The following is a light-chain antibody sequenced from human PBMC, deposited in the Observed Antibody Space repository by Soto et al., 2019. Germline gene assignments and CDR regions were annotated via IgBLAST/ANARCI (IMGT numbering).Light chain of an antibody. J-gene: IGKJ1*01. CDR2: GAS. Sequence: EIVMTQSPATLSVSPGERATRSCRASQSVSSNLAWYQQKPGQAPRLLIYGASTRATGIPARFSGSGSGTEFTLTISSLQSEDFAVYYCQQYNNWPPWTSGQGTQVEIK. V-gene: IGKV3-15*01. CDR3: QQYNNWPPWT. CDR1: QSVSSN.